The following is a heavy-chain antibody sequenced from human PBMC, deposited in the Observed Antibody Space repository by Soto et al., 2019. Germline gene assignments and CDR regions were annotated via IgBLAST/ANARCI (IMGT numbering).Heavy chain of an antibody. V-gene: IGHV3-23*01. J-gene: IGHJ4*01. CDR1: GFTFSDHG. Sequence: GGSLRLSCAASGFTFSDHGMTWVRQAPGKGLEWVSSISNDAARTFYADSVKGRFTVSRDRSNNTLYLQMNSLRAEDMAVYFCARPPLYSSGGYFDSWGHGTLVTVSS. CDR3: ARPPLYSSGGYFDS. CDR2: ISNDAART. D-gene: IGHD6-19*01.